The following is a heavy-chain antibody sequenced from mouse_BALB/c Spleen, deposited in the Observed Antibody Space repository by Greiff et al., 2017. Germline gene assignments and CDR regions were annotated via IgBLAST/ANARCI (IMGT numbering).Heavy chain of an antibody. CDR1: GFTFSSFG. J-gene: IGHJ2*01. Sequence: EVQVEESGGGLVQPGGSRTLSCAASGFTFSSFGMHWVRQAPEKGLEWVAYICSGSSTIYYADTVTGRFTISRDNPKNTLFLKMNSLRSEDTAMYYWERGFSYYYGSSTHYFDYWGQGTTLTVSS. V-gene: IGHV5-17*02. D-gene: IGHD1-1*01. CDR3: ERGFSYYYGSSTHYFDY. CDR2: ICSGSSTI.